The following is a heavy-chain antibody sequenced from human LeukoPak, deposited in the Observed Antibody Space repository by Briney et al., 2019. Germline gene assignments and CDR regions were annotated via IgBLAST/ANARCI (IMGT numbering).Heavy chain of an antibody. Sequence: SETLSLTCTVSGGSISSYYWSWIRQPAGKGLEWIGRIYTSGSTNYNPSLKSRVTMSVDTSKNQFSLKLSSVTAAGTAVYYCASTPGVATIGQGWFDPWGQGTLVTVS. D-gene: IGHD5-24*01. V-gene: IGHV4-4*07. CDR2: IYTSGST. CDR3: ASTPGVATIGQGWFDP. J-gene: IGHJ5*02. CDR1: GGSISSYY.